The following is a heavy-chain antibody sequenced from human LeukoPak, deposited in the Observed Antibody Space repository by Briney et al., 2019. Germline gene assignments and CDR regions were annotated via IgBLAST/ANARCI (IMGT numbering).Heavy chain of an antibody. Sequence: GGSLRLSCAASGFNFANHAMSWVRQTPGKGLEWVSAISGGGHITYYADSVTGRFTISRDNSKDTVFLQMNSLRPGDTAIYYCVREDTPATANYWGQGTMVTISS. CDR3: VREDTPATANY. V-gene: IGHV3-23*01. CDR2: ISGGGHIT. D-gene: IGHD2-21*02. CDR1: GFNFANHA. J-gene: IGHJ4*02.